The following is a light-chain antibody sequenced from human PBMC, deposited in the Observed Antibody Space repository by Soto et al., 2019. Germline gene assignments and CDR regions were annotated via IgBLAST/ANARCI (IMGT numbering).Light chain of an antibody. V-gene: IGLV2-8*01. CDR3: GSYTGGNTYV. Sequence: QSALTQPPSASGSPGQSVSISCTGTSSDVGGYNYVSWYQQHPGKAPKLMIFEVNKRPSGVPDRFSGSKSGNTVSLTVSGLQAEDEADYYCGSYTGGNTYVFGAGTKVTVL. J-gene: IGLJ1*01. CDR1: SSDVGGYNY. CDR2: EVN.